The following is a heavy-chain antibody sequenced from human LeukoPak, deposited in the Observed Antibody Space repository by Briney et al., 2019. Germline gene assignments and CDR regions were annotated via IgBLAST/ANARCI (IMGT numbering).Heavy chain of an antibody. CDR1: GGSISSYY. Sequence: SETLSLTCTVSGGSISSYYWSWIRQPPGKGLEWIGYIYYSGSTNYNPSLKSRVTISVDTSKNQFSLKLSSVTAADTAVYYCARSPYVPLQLDYWGQGTLVTVSS. V-gene: IGHV4-59*01. D-gene: IGHD3-16*01. CDR2: IYYSGST. J-gene: IGHJ4*02. CDR3: ARSPYVPLQLDY.